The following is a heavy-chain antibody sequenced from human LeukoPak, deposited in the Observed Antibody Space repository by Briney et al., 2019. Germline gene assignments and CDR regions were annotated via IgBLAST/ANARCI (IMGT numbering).Heavy chain of an antibody. CDR2: IYHSGST. CDR1: GGSISSGGYS. J-gene: IGHJ4*02. Sequence: KPLETLSLTCAVSGGSISSGGYSWSWIRQPPGKGLEWIGYIYHSGSTYYNPSLKSRVTISVDTSKNQLSLKLSSVTAADTAVYYCARGDSSGSLLLWWGQGTLVTVSS. CDR3: ARGDSSGSLLLW. V-gene: IGHV4-30-2*01. D-gene: IGHD3-22*01.